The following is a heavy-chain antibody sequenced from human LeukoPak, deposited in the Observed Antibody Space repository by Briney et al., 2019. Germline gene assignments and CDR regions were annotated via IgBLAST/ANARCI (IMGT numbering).Heavy chain of an antibody. CDR3: AKDLRRGYSYGSFDY. J-gene: IGHJ4*02. D-gene: IGHD5-18*01. CDR2: ISGSGGST. V-gene: IGHV3-23*01. CDR1: GFTFSSYG. Sequence: QPGGSLRLSCAASGFTFSSYGMSWVRQAPGKGLEWVSAISGSGGSTYYADSVKGRFTISRDNSKNTLYLQMNSLRAEDTAVYYCAKDLRRGYSYGSFDYWGQGTLVTVSS.